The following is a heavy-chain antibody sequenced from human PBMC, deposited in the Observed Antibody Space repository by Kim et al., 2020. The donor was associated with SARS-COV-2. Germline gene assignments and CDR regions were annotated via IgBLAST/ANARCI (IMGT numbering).Heavy chain of an antibody. Sequence: ASVKVSCKDSGYTLTELSMHWVRQAPGKGLEWMGGFDLEDGETIYAQKFQGRVTMTEDTSTDTAYMELSSLRSEDTAVYYCATDPLYSSGWLAGYWGQETLVTVSS. J-gene: IGHJ4*02. CDR1: GYTLTELS. CDR2: FDLEDGET. D-gene: IGHD6-13*01. CDR3: ATDPLYSSGWLAGY. V-gene: IGHV1-24*01.